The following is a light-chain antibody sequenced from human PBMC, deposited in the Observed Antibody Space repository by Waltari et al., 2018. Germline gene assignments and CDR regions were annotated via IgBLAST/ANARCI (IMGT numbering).Light chain of an antibody. CDR3: AAWDDSLSGFV. V-gene: IGLV1-44*01. CDR2: TND. CDR1: RSNSGRNE. J-gene: IGLJ1*01. Sequence: QSVLTQPPSASGTPGQRVTISCSGSRSNSGRNEVNWYQQVPGTAPKLLIYTNDQRPSGVPDRFSGSKSGTSASLAISGLQSEDEAGYYCAAWDDSLSGFVFGTGTKVTVL.